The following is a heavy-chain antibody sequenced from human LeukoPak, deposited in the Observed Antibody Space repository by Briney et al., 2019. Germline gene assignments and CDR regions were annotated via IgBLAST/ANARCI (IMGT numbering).Heavy chain of an antibody. V-gene: IGHV4-34*01. CDR2: INHSGST. D-gene: IGHD6-13*01. CDR3: ARSRYRSWYDFDY. J-gene: IGHJ4*02. Sequence: SETLSLTCAVYGGSFSGYYWSWIRQPPGKGLEWIREINHSGSTNYNPSLKSRVTISVDTSKNQFSLKLSSVTAADTAVYYCARSRYRSWYDFDYWGQGTLVTVSS. CDR1: GGSFSGYY.